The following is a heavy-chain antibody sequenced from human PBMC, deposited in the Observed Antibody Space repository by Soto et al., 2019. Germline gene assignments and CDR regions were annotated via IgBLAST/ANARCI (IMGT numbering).Heavy chain of an antibody. CDR2: IIPIFGTA. V-gene: IGHV1-69*01. CDR1: GGTFSSYA. J-gene: IGHJ5*02. D-gene: IGHD2-2*01. Sequence: QVQLVQSGAEVKKPGSSVKVSCKASGGTFSSYAISWVRQAPGQGLEWMGGIIPIFGTANYAQKFQGRVTITADESTSTAYMELSSLRSEDTAVYYCARDPRGYCSSTSCQPGWFDPWGQGTLVTVSS. CDR3: ARDPRGYCSSTSCQPGWFDP.